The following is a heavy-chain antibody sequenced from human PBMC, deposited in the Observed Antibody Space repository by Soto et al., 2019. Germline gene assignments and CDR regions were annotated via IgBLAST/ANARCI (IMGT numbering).Heavy chain of an antibody. D-gene: IGHD5-12*01. V-gene: IGHV4-30-4*02. Sequence: PSETLSLTCTVSGGSITSDYSCWSWIRQPPGEGLEWIGHIFDSGTTYTNPSLRSQVAISLDTSKNQFSLKLSSVTAADTAVYYCAMSNPDIVAFDYWGQGTLVTVSS. CDR1: GGSITSDYSC. CDR2: IFDSGTT. J-gene: IGHJ4*02. CDR3: AMSNPDIVAFDY.